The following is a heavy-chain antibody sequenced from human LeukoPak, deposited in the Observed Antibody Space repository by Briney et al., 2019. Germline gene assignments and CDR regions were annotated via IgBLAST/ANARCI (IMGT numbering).Heavy chain of an antibody. D-gene: IGHD5-18*01. CDR1: GFTFSSYA. J-gene: IGHJ6*04. V-gene: IGHV3-23*01. Sequence: GGSLRLSCAASGFTFSSYAMSWVRQAPGKGLEWVSAISGSGGSTYYADSVKGRFTISRDNSKNTLYLQMNSLRAEDTAVYYCAMGPTAMENYYYYGMDVWGKGTTATVSS. CDR2: ISGSGGST. CDR3: AMGPTAMENYYYYGMDV.